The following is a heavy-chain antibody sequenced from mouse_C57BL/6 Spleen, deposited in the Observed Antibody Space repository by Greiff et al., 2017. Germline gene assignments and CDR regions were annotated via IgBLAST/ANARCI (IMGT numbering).Heavy chain of an antibody. D-gene: IGHD1-1*01. CDR2: IDPEDGET. Sequence: EVQLQQSGAELVKPGASVKLSCTASGFNIKDYYMHWVKQRTEQGLEWIGRIDPEDGETKYAPKFQGKATIPADTSSNTAYLQLSSLTSGDTAVYYCASRRGSSYPFADWGQGTLVTVSA. CDR3: ASRRGSSYPFAD. V-gene: IGHV14-2*01. J-gene: IGHJ3*01. CDR1: GFNIKDYY.